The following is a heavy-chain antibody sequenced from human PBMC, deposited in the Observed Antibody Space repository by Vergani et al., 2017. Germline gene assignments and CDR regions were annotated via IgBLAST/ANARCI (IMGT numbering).Heavy chain of an antibody. J-gene: IGHJ4*02. D-gene: IGHD2-2*01. CDR3: VKDRGASIGFDD. CDR1: GFSFGSYG. Sequence: QVQLVESGGGVVQPGGSLRLSCAASGFSFGSYGMHWVRVRQAPGKGLEWLAYLRYDGTTKQYADSVKGRFTISRDNSKNMLYLQMDSLRSEDTAIFYCVKDRGASIGFDDWGQGTQVTVSS. V-gene: IGHV3-30*02. CDR2: LRYDGTTK.